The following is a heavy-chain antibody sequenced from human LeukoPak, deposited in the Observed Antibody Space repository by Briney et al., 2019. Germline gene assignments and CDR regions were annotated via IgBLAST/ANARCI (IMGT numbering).Heavy chain of an antibody. CDR2: IYYSA. V-gene: IGHV4-59*12. CDR3: ARDLGSWPHVALDI. CDR1: GGSISSYY. D-gene: IGHD3-16*01. J-gene: IGHJ3*02. Sequence: SETLSLTCTVSGGSISSYYWSWIRQPPGKGLEWIGYIYYSANYNPSLKSRVTISVDTSKNQFSLKLSSVTAADTATYYCARDLGSWPHVALDIWGHGTLVTVSS.